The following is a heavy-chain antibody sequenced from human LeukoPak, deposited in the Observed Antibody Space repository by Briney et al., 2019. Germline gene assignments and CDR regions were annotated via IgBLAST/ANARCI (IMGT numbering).Heavy chain of an antibody. Sequence: SETLSLTCTVSGGSIGTYSWSWIRQSPRKGLEWIGYIYVTGTRYNPYLQSRVTISVDRSRNQFFLKMSSVTAADTAVYYCARHIGGGIEDMDVWGKGTKVIVSS. CDR2: IYVTGT. V-gene: IGHV4-59*08. D-gene: IGHD3-16*02. CDR1: GGSIGTYS. CDR3: ARHIGGGIEDMDV. J-gene: IGHJ6*03.